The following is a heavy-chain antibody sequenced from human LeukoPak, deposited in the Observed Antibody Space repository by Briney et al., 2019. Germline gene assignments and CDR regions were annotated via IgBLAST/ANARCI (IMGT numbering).Heavy chain of an antibody. CDR2: IYYSGST. CDR1: GGSISSYY. J-gene: IGHJ4*02. D-gene: IGHD5/OR15-5a*01. CDR3: ALGSRIFDY. Sequence: SEILSLTCTVSGGSISSYYWSWIRQPPGKGLEWIGYIYYSGSTNYNPSLKSRVTISVDTSKNQFSLKLSSVTAADTAVYYCALGSRIFDYWGQGTLVTVSS. V-gene: IGHV4-59*01.